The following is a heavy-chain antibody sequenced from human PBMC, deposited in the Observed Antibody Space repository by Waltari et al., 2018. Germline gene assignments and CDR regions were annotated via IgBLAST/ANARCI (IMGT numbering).Heavy chain of an antibody. V-gene: IGHV3-53*01. Sequence: EIELVESGGGLSPSGGSLQLSCAASGFSVSSSFMTWFRRAPGKGLECVAILYSAGATYYSQSVRGRFLIARDNSKNILYLQMDDLTAEDTAVYYCAKDVVGYTWDEGVDTIDVWGQGAEVVVSS. CDR3: AKDVVGYTWDEGVDTIDV. CDR1: GFSVSSSF. D-gene: IGHD3-3*01. J-gene: IGHJ3*01. CDR2: LYSAGAT.